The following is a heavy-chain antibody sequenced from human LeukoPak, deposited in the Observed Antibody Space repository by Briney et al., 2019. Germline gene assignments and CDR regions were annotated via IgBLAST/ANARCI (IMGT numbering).Heavy chain of an antibody. CDR2: ISSSSSYI. Sequence: PGGSLRLSCAASGFTFSSYSMNWVRQAPGKGLEWVSSISSSSSYIYYADSVKGRFTISRDNAKNSLYLQMNSLRAEDTAVYYCARDRGWYGEDYYYGMDVWGQGTTVTVSS. CDR1: GFTFSSYS. J-gene: IGHJ6*02. CDR3: ARDRGWYGEDYYYGMDV. D-gene: IGHD6-19*01. V-gene: IGHV3-21*01.